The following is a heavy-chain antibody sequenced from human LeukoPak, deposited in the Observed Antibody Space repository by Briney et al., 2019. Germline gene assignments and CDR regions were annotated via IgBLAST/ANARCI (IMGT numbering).Heavy chain of an antibody. V-gene: IGHV1-69*13. Sequence: SVKVSCKSSGGTFSSYAIIWVRQAPGQGLKWMGGIIPIFGTANCAQKFQGRVTITADESTSTAYMELSSLRSEDTAVYYCASGRYYDSSGYYWAFDIWGQGTMVTVSS. CDR2: IIPIFGTA. J-gene: IGHJ3*02. CDR1: GGTFSSYA. CDR3: ASGRYYDSSGYYWAFDI. D-gene: IGHD3-22*01.